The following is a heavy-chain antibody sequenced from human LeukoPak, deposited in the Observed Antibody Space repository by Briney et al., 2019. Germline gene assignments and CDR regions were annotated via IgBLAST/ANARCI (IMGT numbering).Heavy chain of an antibody. D-gene: IGHD3-10*01. CDR2: ISPYNGNT. Sequence: ASVKVSCKASGYTFTSYAVNWVRQAPGQGLEWMAWISPYNGNTNYAQKLQGRVTLTTDTSTSTAYMELRSLRSDDTAVYYCARHYYGSGTYYHFDSWGQGTLVTVSS. J-gene: IGHJ4*02. CDR3: ARHYYGSGTYYHFDS. V-gene: IGHV1-18*01. CDR1: GYTFTSYA.